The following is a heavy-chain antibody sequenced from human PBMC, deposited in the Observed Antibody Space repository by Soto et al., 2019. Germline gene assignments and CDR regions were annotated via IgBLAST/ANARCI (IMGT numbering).Heavy chain of an antibody. J-gene: IGHJ3*02. CDR2: INPNSGGT. CDR3: ASVLTAAGHGQNGAFDI. CDR1: GYTFTGYY. Sequence: QVQLVQSGAEVKKPGASVKVSCKASGYTFTGYYMHWVRQAPGQGLEWMGWINPNSGGTNYAQKFQGWVTMTRDTSISTAYMELSRLRSDDTDVYYCASVLTAAGHGQNGAFDIWGQGTMVTVSS. V-gene: IGHV1-2*04. D-gene: IGHD6-13*01.